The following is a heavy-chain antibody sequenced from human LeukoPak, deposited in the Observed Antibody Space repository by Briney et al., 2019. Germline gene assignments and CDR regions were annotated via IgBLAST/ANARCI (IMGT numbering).Heavy chain of an antibody. J-gene: IGHJ4*02. V-gene: IGHV3-64*01. CDR1: GFTLSSYA. D-gene: IGHD3-22*01. Sequence: GGSLRLSCAASGFTLSSYAMHWVRQAPGKGLEYVSAISSNGGSTYYANSVKGRFTISRDNSKNTLYLQMGSLRAEDMAVYYCARDLGYYYDSSGYSYYFDYWGQGTLVTVSS. CDR3: ARDLGYYYDSSGYSYYFDY. CDR2: ISSNGGST.